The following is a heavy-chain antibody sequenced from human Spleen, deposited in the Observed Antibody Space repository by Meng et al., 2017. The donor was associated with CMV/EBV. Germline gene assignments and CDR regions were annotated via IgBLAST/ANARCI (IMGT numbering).Heavy chain of an antibody. CDR1: GFTFTNYW. V-gene: IGHV3-74*01. CDR3: AKYSAVGERLYYFDY. CDR2: VNSDGSYT. J-gene: IGHJ4*02. D-gene: IGHD2-21*01. Sequence: GESLKISCAVSGFTFTNYWMHWVRQAPGKGLVWVSRVNSDGSYTTYADSLKGRFTISRDNAKNTLYLQMNSLRAEDTAVYYCAKYSAVGERLYYFDYWGQGTLVTVSS.